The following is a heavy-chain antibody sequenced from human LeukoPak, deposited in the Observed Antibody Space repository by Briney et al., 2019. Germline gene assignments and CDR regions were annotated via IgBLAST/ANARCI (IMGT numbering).Heavy chain of an antibody. Sequence: GESLKISCKGSGYSFTSYWIGWVRQMPGKSLEWMGIIYPGDSDTRYSPSFQGQVTISADKSISTAYLQWSSLKASDTAMYYCARLRRYCSGGSCYWFDPWGQGTLVTVSS. V-gene: IGHV5-51*01. CDR1: GYSFTSYW. D-gene: IGHD2-15*01. CDR3: ARLRRYCSGGSCYWFDP. J-gene: IGHJ5*02. CDR2: IYPGDSDT.